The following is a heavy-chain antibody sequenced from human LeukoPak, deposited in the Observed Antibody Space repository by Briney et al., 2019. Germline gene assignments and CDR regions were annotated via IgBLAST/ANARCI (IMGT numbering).Heavy chain of an antibody. J-gene: IGHJ4*02. CDR2: IWNAGTNT. CDR1: GFTFSSFD. D-gene: IGHD3-16*01. Sequence: PGGSLRLSCAASGFTFSSFDMHWVRQAPGKGLEWVALIWNAGTNTYYADSVKGRFTISRDNSKNTLYLQMNSLRAEDTAVYYCVGDTPPGGDYYLDYWGQGTLVIVPS. CDR3: VGDTPPGGDYYLDY. V-gene: IGHV3-33*08.